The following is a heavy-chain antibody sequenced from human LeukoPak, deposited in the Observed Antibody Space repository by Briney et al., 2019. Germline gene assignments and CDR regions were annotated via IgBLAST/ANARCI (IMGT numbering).Heavy chain of an antibody. CDR1: GFTLRSYS. Sequence: GGSLRLSCAASGFTLRSYSMNWVRQAPGKGLEWVSSISDSDNSMYYANSVKGRFTISRDNTKNSLYLQMNSLRAEDTAVYYCAREAEEAFDIWGQGTMVTVSS. D-gene: IGHD1-14*01. V-gene: IGHV3-21*01. CDR3: AREAEEAFDI. CDR2: ISDSDNSM. J-gene: IGHJ3*02.